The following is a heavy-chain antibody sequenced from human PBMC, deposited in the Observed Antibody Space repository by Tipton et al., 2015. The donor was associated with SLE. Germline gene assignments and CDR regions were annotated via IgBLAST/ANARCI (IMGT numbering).Heavy chain of an antibody. J-gene: IGHJ3*02. CDR2: IYYSGNT. CDR3: ASDGVWNPI. V-gene: IGHV4-39*07. Sequence: TLSLTCTVSGVSIESHYWNWIRQPPGKGLEWIGSIYYSGNTYYNPSLKSRVTISVDTSKNQFSLKLSSVTAADTAVYYCASDGVWNPIWGQGTMVTVSS. CDR1: GVSIESHY. D-gene: IGHD1-1*01.